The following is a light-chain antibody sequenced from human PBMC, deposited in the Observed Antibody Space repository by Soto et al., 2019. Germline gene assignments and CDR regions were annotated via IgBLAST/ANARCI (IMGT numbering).Light chain of an antibody. Sequence: QSMLTQPPSVSAAPGQWVTISCSGATSNIGNNYVSWYQQLPGTAPKLLIYNNNRRPSGIPDRFSASKSGTSATLGITGLQTGDEADYYCATWDDSLSAGVFGGGTKLTVL. CDR3: ATWDDSLSAGV. J-gene: IGLJ2*01. CDR2: NNN. V-gene: IGLV1-51*01. CDR1: TSNIGNNY.